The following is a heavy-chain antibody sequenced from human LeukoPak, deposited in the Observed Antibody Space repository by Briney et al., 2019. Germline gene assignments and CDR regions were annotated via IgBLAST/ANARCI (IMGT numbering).Heavy chain of an antibody. CDR2: ISSSSSYI. CDR1: GFTFSSYS. D-gene: IGHD6-19*01. J-gene: IGHJ3*02. V-gene: IGHV3-21*04. Sequence: PGGSLRLSCAASGFTFSSYSMNWVRQAPGKGLEWVSSISSSSSYIYYADSVKGRFTISRDNAKNSLYLQMNSLRAEDTAVYFCAQQWLLLGAFDMWGQGTMVNVSP. CDR3: AQQWLLLGAFDM.